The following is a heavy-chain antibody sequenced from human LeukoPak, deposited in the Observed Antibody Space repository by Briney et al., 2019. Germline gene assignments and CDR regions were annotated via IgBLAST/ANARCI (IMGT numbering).Heavy chain of an antibody. J-gene: IGHJ4*02. Sequence: GESLKISCKGSAYIITSYWIGWVRQLAGKGLEWMGIIYPRDSDTSYSPTFQGQVTISADKSISTAYLQGSSLQASDTAMYYCARGGEGTTSGDYWGQGTLVTVSS. CDR1: AYIITSYW. CDR3: ARGGEGTTSGDY. CDR2: IYPRDSDT. V-gene: IGHV5-51*01. D-gene: IGHD2/OR15-2a*01.